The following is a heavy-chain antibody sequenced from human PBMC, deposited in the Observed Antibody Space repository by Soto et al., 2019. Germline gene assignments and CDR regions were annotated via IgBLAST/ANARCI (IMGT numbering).Heavy chain of an antibody. Sequence: ASVKVSCKASGYTFTSYDINWVRQATGQGLEWMGWMNPNSGNTGYAQKFQGRVTMTRNTSISTAYMELSSLRSEDTAVYYCARAGDSSSWYDFYGMDVWGQGTTVTVSS. CDR2: MNPNSGNT. J-gene: IGHJ6*02. D-gene: IGHD6-13*01. CDR1: GYTFTSYD. V-gene: IGHV1-8*01. CDR3: ARAGDSSSWYDFYGMDV.